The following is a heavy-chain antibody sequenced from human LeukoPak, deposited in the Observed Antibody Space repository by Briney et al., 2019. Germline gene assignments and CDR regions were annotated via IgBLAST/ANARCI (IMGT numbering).Heavy chain of an antibody. J-gene: IGHJ3*02. V-gene: IGHV4-30-2*01. CDR1: GGSISSGGYS. CDR3: ARDQVVVGAANAFDI. Sequence: SQTLSLTCAVSGGSISSGGYSWSWIRQPPGKGLEWIGYIYHSGSTYYNPSLKSRVTISVDRSKNQFSLKLSSVTAADTAVYYCARDQVVVGAANAFDIWGQGTMVTVSS. D-gene: IGHD1-26*01. CDR2: IYHSGST.